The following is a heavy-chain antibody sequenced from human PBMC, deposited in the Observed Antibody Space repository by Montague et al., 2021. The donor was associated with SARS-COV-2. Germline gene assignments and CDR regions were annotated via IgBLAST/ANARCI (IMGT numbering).Heavy chain of an antibody. Sequence: SETLSLTCSVSGGSISSYYWSWIRQSPGKGLEWIGYIFHSGITDYNPSLRSRVTISVDMSKNQFSLQLHSVTAADSAVYYCARTEYNWNDWFDPWGQGTLVTVSS. CDR3: ARTEYNWNDWFDP. CDR2: IFHSGIT. D-gene: IGHD1-20*01. J-gene: IGHJ5*02. V-gene: IGHV4-59*13. CDR1: GGSISSYY.